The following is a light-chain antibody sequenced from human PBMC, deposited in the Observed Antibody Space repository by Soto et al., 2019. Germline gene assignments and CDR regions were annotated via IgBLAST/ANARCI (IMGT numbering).Light chain of an antibody. CDR3: QQYNSYWM. V-gene: IGKV1-5*01. Sequence: DIQMTQSPSIMSASVGDRVTITCRASHSISSWLAWYQQKPGKAPKLLIYDASSLESGVPSRFSGSGSGTEFTLTISSLQPDDFATYYCQQYNSYWMFGQGTKVDIK. CDR2: DAS. CDR1: HSISSW. J-gene: IGKJ1*01.